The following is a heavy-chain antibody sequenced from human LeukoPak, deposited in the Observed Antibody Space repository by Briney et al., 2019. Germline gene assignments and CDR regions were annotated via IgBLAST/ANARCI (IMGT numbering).Heavy chain of an antibody. V-gene: IGHV1-3*01. J-gene: IGHJ4*02. CDR3: AREGTLWFGELFLDY. CDR2: INAGNGNT. Sequence: ASVKVSCKASGYTFINYAINWGRQAPGQRPEWIGWINAGNGNTKYSQKFQGRVTITRDTSASTAYMELRSLRSDDTAVYYCAREGTLWFGELFLDYWGQGTLVTVSS. CDR1: GYTFINYA. D-gene: IGHD3-10*01.